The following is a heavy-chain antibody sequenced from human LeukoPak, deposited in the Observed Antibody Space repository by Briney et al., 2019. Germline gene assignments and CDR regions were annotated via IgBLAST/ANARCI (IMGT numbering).Heavy chain of an antibody. J-gene: IGHJ4*02. Sequence: PGRSLRLSCAASGFSSTNYAMHWVRQAPGKGLAWVAVVSYDETNKDYTDSVKGRFTISRDNSKNTVYLQMNGLRAEDTAVYYCAKGSGGAIVHDYFDSWGQGTLVTVSS. D-gene: IGHD3-16*02. V-gene: IGHV3-30*18. CDR2: VSYDETNK. CDR3: AKGSGGAIVHDYFDS. CDR1: GFSSTNYA.